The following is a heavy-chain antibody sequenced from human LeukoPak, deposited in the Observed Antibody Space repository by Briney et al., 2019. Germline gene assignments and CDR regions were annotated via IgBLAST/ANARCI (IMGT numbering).Heavy chain of an antibody. D-gene: IGHD3-9*01. CDR3: ARASKYYDILTGYFTV. J-gene: IGHJ4*02. CDR2: IWYDGSNK. Sequence: GGSLRLSCAASGFTFSSYDMHWVRQAPGKGLEWVAVIWYDGSNKYYADSVKGRFTISRDNSKNTLYLQMNSLRAEDTAVYYCARASKYYDILTGYFTVWGQGTLVTVSS. V-gene: IGHV3-33*01. CDR1: GFTFSSYD.